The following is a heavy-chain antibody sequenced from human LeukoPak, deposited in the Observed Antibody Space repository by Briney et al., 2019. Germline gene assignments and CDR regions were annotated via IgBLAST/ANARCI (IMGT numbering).Heavy chain of an antibody. CDR2: IYPGDSDT. CDR3: ARRGYDYVWGSYQFDY. D-gene: IGHD3-16*02. Sequence: GESLKISCKGSGYSFTSYWIGWVRQMPGKGLAWMGIIYPGDSDTRYSPSFQGQVTISADKSISTAYLQWSSLKASDTAMYYCARRGYDYVWGSYQFDYWGQGTLVTVSS. V-gene: IGHV5-51*01. J-gene: IGHJ4*02. CDR1: GYSFTSYW.